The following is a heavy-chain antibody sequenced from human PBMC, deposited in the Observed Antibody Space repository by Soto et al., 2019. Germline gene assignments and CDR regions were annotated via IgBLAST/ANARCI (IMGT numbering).Heavy chain of an antibody. CDR1: GYTFTSYD. Sequence: ASVKVSCKASGYTFTSYDISWVRQATGQGLEWMGWMNPNSGNTGYAQEFQGRVTMTRNTSIGTAYMELSSLRSEDTAVYYCARGRIFVSRNDVFDLWGQGTTVTVS. CDR3: ARGRIFVSRNDVFDL. CDR2: MNPNSGNT. V-gene: IGHV1-8*01. J-gene: IGHJ3*01. D-gene: IGHD3-3*01.